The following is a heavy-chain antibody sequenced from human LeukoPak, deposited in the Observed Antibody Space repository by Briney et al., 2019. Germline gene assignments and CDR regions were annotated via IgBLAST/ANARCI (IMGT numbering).Heavy chain of an antibody. CDR3: ARRKWLRFGVDS. Sequence: GGSLRLSCAASGFTFCDYYMSCFRQAPGKGLEWVSYISSSGGSTYYADSVKGRFTVSRDSAKNSLYLQMNSLTAEDTAVYYCARRKWLRFGVDSWGQGTLVTVSS. V-gene: IGHV3-11*01. CDR1: GFTFCDYY. CDR2: ISSSGGST. D-gene: IGHD5-12*01. J-gene: IGHJ5*01.